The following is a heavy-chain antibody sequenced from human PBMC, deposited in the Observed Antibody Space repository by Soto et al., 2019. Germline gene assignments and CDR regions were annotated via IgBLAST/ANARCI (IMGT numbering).Heavy chain of an antibody. CDR1: GYSFTSYA. D-gene: IGHD6-19*01. Sequence: VKVSCKACGYSFTSYAMHLVRHGPGQRLAWMGWINAGNGNTKYSQKFQGRVNITRDTSESTAYMELSSLRSEETAVYYCARDAYRSCWAYLDYWGKGSLVTVPQ. CDR3: ARDAYRSCWAYLDY. CDR2: INAGNGNT. V-gene: IGHV1-3*01. J-gene: IGHJ4*02.